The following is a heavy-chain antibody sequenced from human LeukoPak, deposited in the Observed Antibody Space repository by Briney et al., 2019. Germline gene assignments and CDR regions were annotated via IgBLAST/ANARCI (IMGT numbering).Heavy chain of an antibody. CDR2: IYYSGST. CDR1: GGSVSSGSYY. J-gene: IGHJ4*02. Sequence: SETLSLTCTVSGGSVSSGSYYWSWIRQPPGKGLEWIGYIYYSGSTNYNPSLKSRVTISVDTSKNQFSLKLSSVTAADTAVYYCARQVGYDYVWGSYRPNPFDYWGQGTLVTVSS. CDR3: ARQVGYDYVWGSYRPNPFDY. D-gene: IGHD3-16*02. V-gene: IGHV4-61*01.